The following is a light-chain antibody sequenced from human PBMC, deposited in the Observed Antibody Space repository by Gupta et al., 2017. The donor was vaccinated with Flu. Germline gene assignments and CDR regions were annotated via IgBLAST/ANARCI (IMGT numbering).Light chain of an antibody. CDR1: NIGSKN. V-gene: IGLV3-9*01. Sequence: SYELTQPPSGSVALGQTARITCGGNNIGSKNVHWYQQKPGQALVLVIDRDTTRPSGIPEPFSGSNSATTLTISSAQAGDDAYYYCQVWDSSTLVFGGGTKLTVL. J-gene: IGLJ2*01. CDR2: RDT. CDR3: QVWDSSTLV.